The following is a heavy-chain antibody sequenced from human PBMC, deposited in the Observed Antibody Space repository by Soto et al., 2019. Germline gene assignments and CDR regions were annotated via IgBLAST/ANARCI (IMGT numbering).Heavy chain of an antibody. V-gene: IGHV4-39*01. Sequence: QLQLQESGPGLVKPAETLSLTCTVSGGSISGSDYWWGWIRQPPGKGLEWIGSIYYTGSTYYYPSLKSRVIISVDTSKNQFSLRLTSVTAADTAVYYCARQIGRGSWSLDHWGQGTLVTVSS. CDR2: IYYTGST. D-gene: IGHD6-13*01. CDR1: GGSISGSDYW. CDR3: ARQIGRGSWSLDH. J-gene: IGHJ4*02.